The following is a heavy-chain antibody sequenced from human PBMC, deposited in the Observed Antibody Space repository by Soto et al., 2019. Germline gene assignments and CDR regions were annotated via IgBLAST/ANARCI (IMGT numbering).Heavy chain of an antibody. CDR3: ARGHTTPPNWLDP. CDR2: IKQDGSEK. Sequence: GGTLRLSCAASGFTFSSYWMSWVRQAPGKGLEWVVYIKQDGSEKFYVAPVKGRFTISKDNVKNSVYLQIISLRAKDTAVYYCARGHTTPPNWLDPWGQGTLVTVAS. V-gene: IGHV3-7*03. J-gene: IGHJ5*02. D-gene: IGHD2-2*01. CDR1: GFTFSSYW.